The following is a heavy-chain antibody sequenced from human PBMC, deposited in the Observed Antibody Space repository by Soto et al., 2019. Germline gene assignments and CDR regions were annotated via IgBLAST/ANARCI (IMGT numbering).Heavy chain of an antibody. CDR3: ARQGRYFDWFSDAFDI. CDR1: GGSISSYY. CDR2: IYYSGST. V-gene: IGHV4-59*08. Sequence: QVQLQESGPGLVKPSETLSLTCTVSGGSISSYYWSWIRQPPGKGLEWIGYIYYSGSTNYNPSLKIRVTISVDTSKNQFSLKLSSVTAADTAVYYCARQGRYFDWFSDAFDIWGQGTMVTVSS. J-gene: IGHJ3*02. D-gene: IGHD3-9*01.